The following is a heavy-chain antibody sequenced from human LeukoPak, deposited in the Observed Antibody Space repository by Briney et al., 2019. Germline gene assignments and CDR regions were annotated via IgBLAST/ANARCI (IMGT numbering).Heavy chain of an antibody. D-gene: IGHD3-22*01. CDR2: IIPIIGTV. CDR3: ARQITMIEEGAFDI. Sequence: SVKVSCKASGGTFNRYAISWVRQAPGQGLEWMGGIIPIIGTVDYAQKFQGRVTITADESTSTAYMELSSLRSEDTAVYYCARQITMIEEGAFDIWGQGTMVTVSS. CDR1: GGTFNRYA. V-gene: IGHV1-69*13. J-gene: IGHJ3*02.